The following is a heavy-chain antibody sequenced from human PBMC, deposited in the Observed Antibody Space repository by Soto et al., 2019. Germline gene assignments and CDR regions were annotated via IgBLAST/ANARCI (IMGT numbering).Heavy chain of an antibody. D-gene: IGHD2-2*01. CDR2: INPNSGGT. CDR1: GYTFTGYY. V-gene: IGHV1-2*04. CDR3: ARDQLKSQKYYYYYYGMDV. Sequence: ASVKVSCKASGYTFTGYYMHWVRQAPGQGLEWMGWINPNSGGTNYAQKFQGWVTMTRDTSISTAYMEPSRLRSDDTAVYYCARDQLKSQKYYYYYYGMDVWGQGTTVTVSS. J-gene: IGHJ6*02.